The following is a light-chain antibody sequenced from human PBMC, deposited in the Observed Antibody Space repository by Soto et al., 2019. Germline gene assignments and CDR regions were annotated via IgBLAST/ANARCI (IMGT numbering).Light chain of an antibody. CDR1: QSVRRN. CDR2: GAS. CDR3: QQYTNWPPLYT. Sequence: EIVMTQSPATLSVSPGEGVTLSCRASQSVRRNLAWYQQRPGQAPRLLIYGASTRATGIPARFSGSGSGTESTLTISSLQSEDFAVYYCQQYTNWPPLYTFGQGTKLEIK. V-gene: IGKV3-15*01. J-gene: IGKJ2*01.